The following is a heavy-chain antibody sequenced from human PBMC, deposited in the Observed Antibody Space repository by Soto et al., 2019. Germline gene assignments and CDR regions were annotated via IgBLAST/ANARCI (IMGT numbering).Heavy chain of an antibody. CDR1: RYSFTTYA. D-gene: IGHD1-1*01. V-gene: IGHV1-3*01. Sequence: ASVKVSCKASRYSFTTYALHWVRQAPGQGLEWMGWINAGNGDTKYSEKFQGRVTITRDTSANTAYMELSSLRSEDTSVYYCARDPGTGAALRAYHFDYWCQGTLVTVSS. CDR2: INAGNGDT. CDR3: ARDPGTGAALRAYHFDY. J-gene: IGHJ4*02.